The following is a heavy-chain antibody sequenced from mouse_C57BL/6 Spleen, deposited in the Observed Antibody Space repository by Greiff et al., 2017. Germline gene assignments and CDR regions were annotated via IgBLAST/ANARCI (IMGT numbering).Heavy chain of an antibody. CDR1: GFNIKDDY. V-gene: IGHV14-4*01. Sequence: EVKLEESGAELVRPGASVKLSCTASGFNIKDDYMHWVKQRPEQGLEWIGWIDPENGDTEYASKFQGKATITADTSSNTAYLQLSSLTSEDTAVYYCTLYGPYAMDYWGQGTSVTVSS. D-gene: IGHD1-1*01. CDR3: TLYGPYAMDY. CDR2: IDPENGDT. J-gene: IGHJ4*01.